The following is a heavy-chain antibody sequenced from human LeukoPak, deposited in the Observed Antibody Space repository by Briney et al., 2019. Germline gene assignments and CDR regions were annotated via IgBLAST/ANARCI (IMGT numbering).Heavy chain of an antibody. D-gene: IGHD2-15*01. V-gene: IGHV4-34*01. CDR3: ARGGYCSGGSCYSGKCDY. CDR1: GGSFSGYY. Sequence: SETLSLTCAVYGGSFSGYYWSWIRQPPGKGLEWIGEIYHSGSTNYNPSLKSRVTISVDTSKNQFSLKLSSVTAADTAVYYCARGGYCSGGSCYSGKCDYWGQGTLVTVSS. J-gene: IGHJ4*02. CDR2: IYHSGST.